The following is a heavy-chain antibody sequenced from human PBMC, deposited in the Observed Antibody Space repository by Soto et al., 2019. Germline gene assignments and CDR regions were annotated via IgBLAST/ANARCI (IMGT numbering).Heavy chain of an antibody. CDR2: ISYDGGNE. V-gene: IGHV3-30-3*01. D-gene: IGHD1-26*01. CDR1: RFSFSTYA. CDR3: ARDRSGSHEIDDSLDI. Sequence: QVQLVESGGGVVQPGRSLRLSCAASRFSFSTYAIHWVRQAPGKGLEWVAGISYDGGNEYYEDSVKGRFNISRDNSKSTLYLKMNSLGPDDTAVYYCARDRSGSHEIDDSLDIWGRGTMVTVSS. J-gene: IGHJ3*02.